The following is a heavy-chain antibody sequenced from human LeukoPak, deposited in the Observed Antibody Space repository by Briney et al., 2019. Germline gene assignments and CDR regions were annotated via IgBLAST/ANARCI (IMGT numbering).Heavy chain of an antibody. CDR2: IYYSGST. V-gene: IGHV4-59*01. D-gene: IGHD3-22*01. CDR1: RGSISSYY. Sequence: SETLSLTCTVSRGSISSYYWSWIRQPPGQGLEWIGYIYYSGSTDYNPSLKSRVNISVDTSKNQFSLTLSSVPAADTAVYYCARVRVSSGSHPWYFDYWGQGTLVTVSS. CDR3: ARVRVSSGSHPWYFDY. J-gene: IGHJ4*02.